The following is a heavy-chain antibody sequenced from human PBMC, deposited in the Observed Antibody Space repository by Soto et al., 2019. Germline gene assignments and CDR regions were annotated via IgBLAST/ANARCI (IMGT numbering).Heavy chain of an antibody. Sequence: ASVKVSCKASGYTFTGYYMHWVRQAPGQGLEWMGWINPNSGGTNYAQKFQGWVTMTRDTSISTAYMELSRLRSDDTAVYYCARGYCSGGSCYSGYFDYWGQGTLVTVSS. J-gene: IGHJ4*02. V-gene: IGHV1-2*04. CDR3: ARGYCSGGSCYSGYFDY. CDR2: INPNSGGT. D-gene: IGHD2-15*01. CDR1: GYTFTGYY.